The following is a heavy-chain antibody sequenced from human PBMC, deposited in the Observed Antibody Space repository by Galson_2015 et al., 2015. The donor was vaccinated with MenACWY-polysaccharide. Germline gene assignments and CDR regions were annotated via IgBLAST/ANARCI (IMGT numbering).Heavy chain of an antibody. V-gene: IGHV3-30-3*01. D-gene: IGHD2-2*01. CDR3: ARSYCSRTSCNGMDV. J-gene: IGHJ6*02. CDR1: GVTFGSYA. Sequence: SLSLCYAAAGVTFGSYAFHWVRQAPGKGLEWVAVISYDGSNKYYADSVKGRFTISSDNSTNTLYLQMNSLRAEDTAIYYCARSYCSRTSCNGMDVWGQGTTVTVSS. CDR2: ISYDGSNK.